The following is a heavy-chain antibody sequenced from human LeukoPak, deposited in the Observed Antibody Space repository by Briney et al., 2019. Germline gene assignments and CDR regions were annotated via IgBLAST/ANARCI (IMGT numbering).Heavy chain of an antibody. CDR3: ARDLVAAAAPDY. J-gene: IGHJ4*02. CDR1: GFTFSSYA. Sequence: GRSLRLSYAASGFTFSSYAMHWVRQAPGKGLEWVAVISYDGSNKYYADSVKGRFTISRDNSKNTLYLQMNSLRAEDTAVYYCARDLVAAAAPDYWGQGTLVTVSS. V-gene: IGHV3-30-3*01. CDR2: ISYDGSNK. D-gene: IGHD6-13*01.